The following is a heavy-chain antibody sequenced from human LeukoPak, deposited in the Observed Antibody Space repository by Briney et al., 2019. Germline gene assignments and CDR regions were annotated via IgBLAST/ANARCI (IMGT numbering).Heavy chain of an antibody. CDR3: ARPWGTGYMYYFDR. J-gene: IGHJ4*02. Sequence: SQTLSLTCTVSGGSISSGSYYWSWIRQPAGKGLEWIGRIYTSGSTNYNPSLKSRVTISIDASKNQFSLKPNAVTAADTGVYYCARPWGTGYMYYFDRWGQGTLVTVSS. D-gene: IGHD3-9*01. CDR2: IYTSGST. CDR1: GGSISSGSYY. V-gene: IGHV4-61*02.